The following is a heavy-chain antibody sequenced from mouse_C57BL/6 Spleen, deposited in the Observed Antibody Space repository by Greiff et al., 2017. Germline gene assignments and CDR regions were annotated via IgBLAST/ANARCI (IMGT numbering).Heavy chain of an antibody. CDR1: GYTFISYW. CDR3: ARRGYGDYDPHWYFDV. D-gene: IGHD2-13*01. Sequence: QVQLQQPGAELVMPGASVKLSCKASGYTFISYWMHWVKQRPGQGLEWIGEIDPSDSYTNYNQKFKGKSTLTVDKSSSTAYMQLSSLTSEDSAVYYCARRGYGDYDPHWYFDVWGTGTTVTVSS. V-gene: IGHV1-69*01. J-gene: IGHJ1*03. CDR2: IDPSDSYT.